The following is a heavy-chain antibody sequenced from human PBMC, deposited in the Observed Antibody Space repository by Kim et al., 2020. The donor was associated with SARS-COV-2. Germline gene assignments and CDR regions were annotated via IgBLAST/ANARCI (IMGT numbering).Heavy chain of an antibody. V-gene: IGHV3-23*01. D-gene: IGHD2-15*01. J-gene: IGHJ4*02. Sequence: YYADSVKGRFTISRDNSKNTLYLQMNSLRAEDTAVYYCAKDRARGGPFDYWGQGTLVTVSS. CDR3: AKDRARGGPFDY.